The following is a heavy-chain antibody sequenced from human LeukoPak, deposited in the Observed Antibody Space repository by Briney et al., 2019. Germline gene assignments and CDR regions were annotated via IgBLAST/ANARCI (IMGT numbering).Heavy chain of an antibody. D-gene: IGHD4-17*01. CDR3: ARETGYDDYVLVVALDY. V-gene: IGHV3-21*01. CDR2: ISSSSSYI. J-gene: IGHJ4*02. Sequence: PGGSLRLSCAASGFTFSSYSMNWVRQAPGKGLEWVSSISSSSSYIYYADSVKGRFTISRDNAKNSLYLQMNSLRAEDTAVYYCARETGYDDYVLVVALDYWGQGTLVTVSS. CDR1: GFTFSSYS.